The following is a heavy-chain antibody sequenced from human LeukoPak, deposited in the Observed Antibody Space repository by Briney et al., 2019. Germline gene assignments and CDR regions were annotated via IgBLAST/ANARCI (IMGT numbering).Heavy chain of an antibody. J-gene: IGHJ4*02. V-gene: IGHV3-30*04. CDR2: ISYDGNNK. CDR1: GFTFSSNA. CDR3: ARGIAVAGFDY. D-gene: IGHD6-19*01. Sequence: GGSLRLSCAASGFTFSSNAMHWVRQAPGKGLEWVAVISYDGNNKYYADSVKGRFTLSRDNSKNTLYLQMNSLRAEDTAVYYCARGIAVAGFDYWGQGTLVAVSS.